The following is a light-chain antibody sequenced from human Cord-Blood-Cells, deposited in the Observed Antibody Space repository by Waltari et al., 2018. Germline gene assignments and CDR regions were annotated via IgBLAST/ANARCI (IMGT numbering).Light chain of an antibody. CDR3: QQSYSTPQGLT. Sequence: DIQMTQSPSSLSASVGDRVTIICRASQSISSYLNWYQQKPGKAPKLLIYAASSLQSGVPSRFSGSGSGTDFTLTISSLQPEDFATYYCQQSYSTPQGLTFGGGTKVEIK. J-gene: IGKJ4*01. CDR2: AAS. V-gene: IGKV1-39*01. CDR1: QSISSY.